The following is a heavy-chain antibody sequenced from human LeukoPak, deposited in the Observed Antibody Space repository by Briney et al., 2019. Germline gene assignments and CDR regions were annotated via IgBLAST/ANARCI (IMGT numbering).Heavy chain of an antibody. Sequence: GESLRLSRAASGFTFSGRSMHWVRQAPGKGLVWISGISNEGTTTNYADSVKGRFTISRDSAKNTLYLQMKSLRAEDTAVYYCARGWFGPDSWDQGTMVTVSS. CDR3: ARGWFGPDS. D-gene: IGHD3-10*01. CDR2: ISNEGTTT. V-gene: IGHV3-74*01. CDR1: GFTFSGRS. J-gene: IGHJ3*02.